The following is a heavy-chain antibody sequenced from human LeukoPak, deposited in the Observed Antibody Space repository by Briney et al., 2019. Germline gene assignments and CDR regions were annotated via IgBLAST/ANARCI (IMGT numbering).Heavy chain of an antibody. CDR2: ISATGGST. D-gene: IGHD6-19*01. Sequence: GGSLRLSCAASGFTFSNYAMSWVRQAPGKGLQWVSGISATGGSTYYADSVKGRFTVSRDRSKSSLYLQMNSLRVEDTAVYYCARGKLHSSGWQPNFDYWGQGTLVTVSS. CDR3: ARGKLHSSGWQPNFDY. V-gene: IGHV3-23*01. J-gene: IGHJ4*02. CDR1: GFTFSNYA.